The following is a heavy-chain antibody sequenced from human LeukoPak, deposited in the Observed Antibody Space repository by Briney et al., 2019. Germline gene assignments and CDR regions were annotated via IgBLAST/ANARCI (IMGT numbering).Heavy chain of an antibody. CDR1: GYTLTGYY. D-gene: IGHD3-22*01. J-gene: IGHJ3*02. CDR2: INPNSGGT. CDR3: ARDRRPYYDSSGSGAFDI. Sequence: ASVNVSCKASGYTLTGYYMRWVRQAPGQGREWMGWINPNSGGTNYAQKFQGWVTMTRDTSISTAYMELSRLRSDDTAVYYCARDRRPYYDSSGSGAFDIWGQGTMVTVSS. V-gene: IGHV1-2*04.